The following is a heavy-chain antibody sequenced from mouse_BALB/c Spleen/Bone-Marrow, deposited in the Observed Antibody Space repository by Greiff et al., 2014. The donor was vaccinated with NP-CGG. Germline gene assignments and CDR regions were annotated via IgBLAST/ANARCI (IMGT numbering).Heavy chain of an antibody. Sequence: VQLQQSGPGLVAPSQSLSITCTVSGFSLTSYGVNWVRQPPGKGLEWLGVIWAGGSTNYNSALMSRMSIRKDNSKSQVFLKMNSLQTDDTAMYYCARNYGSSYFDYWGQGTPLTVSS. J-gene: IGHJ2*01. CDR3: ARNYGSSYFDY. V-gene: IGHV2-9*02. CDR1: GFSLTSYG. CDR2: IWAGGST. D-gene: IGHD1-1*01.